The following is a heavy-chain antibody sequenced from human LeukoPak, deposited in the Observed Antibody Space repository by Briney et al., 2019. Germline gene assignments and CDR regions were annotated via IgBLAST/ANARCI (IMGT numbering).Heavy chain of an antibody. CDR3: AGFFNGFDP. V-gene: IGHV4-31*03. CDR2: IYYSGST. J-gene: IGHJ5*02. D-gene: IGHD2-8*01. Sequence: SETLSLTCTVSGGSISSGGYYWSWIRQHPGKGLERIGYIYYSGSTYYNPSLKSRVTISINTPKNQFSLKLSSVTAADTAVYYCAGFFNGFDPWGQGTLVTVSS. CDR1: GGSISSGGYY.